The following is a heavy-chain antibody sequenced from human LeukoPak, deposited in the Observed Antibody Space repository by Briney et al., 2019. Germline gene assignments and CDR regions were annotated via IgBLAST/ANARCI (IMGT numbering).Heavy chain of an antibody. CDR1: GGSISSSSYY. J-gene: IGHJ4*02. CDR2: IYYSGST. Sequence: SATLSLTCTVSGGSISSSSYYWGWIRPPPGKGLEWVGSIYYSGSTYYNPSLKSRATISVDTTKHQFSLKLSSVAAAATAVYYCARVTGYMIEDYFDYWGQGTLVTVSS. CDR3: ARVTGYMIEDYFDY. V-gene: IGHV4-39*07. D-gene: IGHD3-22*01.